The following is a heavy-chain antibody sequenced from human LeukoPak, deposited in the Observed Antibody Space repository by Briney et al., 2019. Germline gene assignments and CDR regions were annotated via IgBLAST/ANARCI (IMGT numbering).Heavy chain of an antibody. Sequence: GGSLRLSCAASGFTFSSYAMSWVRQAPGKGVEWVSGVRCSGGSTYYADSVKGRFTISGDNSKNTLYLQMNSLRAEDTAVYYCAKTLPLQVDWFDPWGQGTLVTVSS. CDR2: VRCSGGST. D-gene: IGHD2-15*01. J-gene: IGHJ5*02. V-gene: IGHV3-23*01. CDR3: AKTLPLQVDWFDP. CDR1: GFTFSSYA.